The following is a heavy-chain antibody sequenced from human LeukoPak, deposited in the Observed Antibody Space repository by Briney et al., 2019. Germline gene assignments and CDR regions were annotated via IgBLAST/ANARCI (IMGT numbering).Heavy chain of an antibody. CDR2: ISSSSSTI. CDR1: GFTFSSYS. V-gene: IGHV3-48*04. D-gene: IGHD1-1*01. J-gene: IGHJ5*02. CDR3: AISLGRRFDP. Sequence: GESLRLSCAASGFTFSSYSMNWVRQAPGKGLEWVSYISSSSSTIYYADSVKGRFTISRDNAKNSLYLQMNSLRAEDTAVYYCAISLGRRFDPWGQGTLVTVSS.